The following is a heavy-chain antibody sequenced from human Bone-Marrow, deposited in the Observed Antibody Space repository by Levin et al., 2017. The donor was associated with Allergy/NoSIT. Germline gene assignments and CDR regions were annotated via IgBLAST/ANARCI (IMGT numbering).Heavy chain of an antibody. J-gene: IGHJ2*01. CDR3: ARDGGSVAGHDWYFDR. V-gene: IGHV3-74*01. CDR2: MNIDGSIT. Sequence: GGSLRLSCAASGFTFSNYNMHWVRQAPGKGLVWVSRMNIDGSITDYADSVKGRFTISRDNAKNTVYLQMNSLRDDDTAVYYCARDGGSVAGHDWYFDRWGRGTLVTVSS. D-gene: IGHD3-16*01. CDR1: GFTFSNYN.